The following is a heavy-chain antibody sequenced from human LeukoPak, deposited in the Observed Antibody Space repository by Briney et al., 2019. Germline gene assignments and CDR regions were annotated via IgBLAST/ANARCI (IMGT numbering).Heavy chain of an antibody. CDR1: GFTLSDHW. V-gene: IGHV3-74*03. CDR2: IESDASRT. Sequence: GGSLRLSCVASGFTLSDHWMHWVRHGPGRGLVHVSRIESDASRTVYADSVKGRFTISRDDAKNTMYLQMNNLRAEDTAVYYCVRGGHKLDIETTRYFYGVDVWGQGTTVTVSS. CDR3: VRGGHKLDIETTRYFYGVDV. D-gene: IGHD5-12*01. J-gene: IGHJ6*02.